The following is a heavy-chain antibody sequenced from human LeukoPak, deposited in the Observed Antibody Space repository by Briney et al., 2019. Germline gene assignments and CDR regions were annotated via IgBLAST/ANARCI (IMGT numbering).Heavy chain of an antibody. J-gene: IGHJ6*02. V-gene: IGHV3-30*04. CDR1: GFTFSSYA. CDR2: ISYDGSNK. D-gene: IGHD3-10*01. Sequence: PGRSLRLSCAASGFTFSSYAMHWVRQAPGKGLEWVAVISYDGSNKYYADSVKGRFTISRDNSKNTLNLQMNSLRAEDTAVYYCARGPPHGGYYYGMDVWGQGTTVTVSS. CDR3: ARGPPHGGYYYGMDV.